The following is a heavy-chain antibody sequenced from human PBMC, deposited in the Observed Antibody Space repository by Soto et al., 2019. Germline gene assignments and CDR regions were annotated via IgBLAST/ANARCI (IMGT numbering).Heavy chain of an antibody. V-gene: IGHV3-30*18. D-gene: IGHD6-19*01. J-gene: IGHJ4*02. Sequence: PVGSLRLSCAASGFTFSSYGMHCVRQAPGKGLEWVAVISYDGSNKYYADSVKGRFTISRDNSKNTMYLKMTSLRAEDTAVYYCAKDLYSSGWFPSPFDYWGQGTLVTVSS. CDR1: GFTFSSYG. CDR2: ISYDGSNK. CDR3: AKDLYSSGWFPSPFDY.